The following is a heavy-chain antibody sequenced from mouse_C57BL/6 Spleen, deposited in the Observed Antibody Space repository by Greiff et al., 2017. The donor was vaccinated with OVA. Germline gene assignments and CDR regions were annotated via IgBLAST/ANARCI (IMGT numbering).Heavy chain of an antibody. J-gene: IGHJ2*01. CDR1: GFTFSSYG. CDR2: ISSGGSYT. V-gene: IGHV5-6*01. Sequence: EVKLMESGGDLVKPGGSLKLSCAASGFTFSSYGMSWVRQTPDKRLEWVATISSGGSYTYYPDSVKGRFTISRDNAKNTLFLQMTSLRSEDTAMYYCARKDYGSRLDYWGQGTTLTVSS. D-gene: IGHD1-1*01. CDR3: ARKDYGSRLDY.